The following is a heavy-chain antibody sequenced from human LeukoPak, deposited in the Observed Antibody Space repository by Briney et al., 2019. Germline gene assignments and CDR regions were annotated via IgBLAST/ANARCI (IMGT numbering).Heavy chain of an antibody. V-gene: IGHV3-66*02. Sequence: PRGSLRLSCAASGFTVSSNYMSWVRQAPGKGLEWVSVIYSGGSTYYADSVKGRFTISRDNPKNTLYLQMNSLRAEDTAVYYCARDYYDFWSGSNYWGQGTLVTVSS. CDR3: ARDYYDFWSGSNY. CDR1: GFTVSSNY. J-gene: IGHJ4*02. CDR2: IYSGGST. D-gene: IGHD3-3*01.